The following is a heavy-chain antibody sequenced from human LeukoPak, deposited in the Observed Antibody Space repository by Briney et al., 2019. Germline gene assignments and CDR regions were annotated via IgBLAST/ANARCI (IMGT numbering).Heavy chain of an antibody. CDR3: ASGDDERGFDY. CDR2: INHSGST. CDR1: GGSFSGYY. Sequence: PSETLSLTCAVYGGSFSGYYWSWIRQPPGKGLEWIGEINHSGSTNYNPSLKSRVTISVDTSKNQFSLKVSSVTAADTAVYYWASGDDERGFDYWGQGTLVTVSS. V-gene: IGHV4-34*01. D-gene: IGHD1-1*01. J-gene: IGHJ4*02.